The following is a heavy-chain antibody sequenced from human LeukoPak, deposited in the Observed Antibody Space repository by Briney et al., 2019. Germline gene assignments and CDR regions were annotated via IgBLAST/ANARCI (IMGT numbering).Heavy chain of an antibody. CDR1: VLTFSNAW. J-gene: IGHJ4*02. V-gene: IGHV3-15*01. CDR3: TTGPGNSGY. D-gene: IGHD4-23*01. CDR2: IKSTTVDGTP. Sequence: PGGSLRLSCAVSVLTFSNAWMSWVRQAPGKGLEWVGRIKSTTVDGTPEYAAPVKGRFTISRDDSKNTVYLQMNSLKTEDTAVYYCTTGPGNSGYWGQGTLVTVSS.